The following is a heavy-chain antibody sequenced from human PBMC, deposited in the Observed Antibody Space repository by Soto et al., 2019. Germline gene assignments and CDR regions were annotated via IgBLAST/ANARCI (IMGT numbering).Heavy chain of an antibody. CDR1: GGSFSGYY. CDR2: INHSGST. Sequence: QVQLQQWGAGLLKPSETLSLTCAVYGGSFSGYYWSWIRQPPGKGLEWIGEINHSGSTNYNPSLKSRVSISVDTSKNQFSLKLRSVTAADTAVYYCARGWGAMVRGVIITRRFDPWGQGTLVTVSS. V-gene: IGHV4-34*01. CDR3: ARGWGAMVRGVIITRRFDP. D-gene: IGHD3-10*01. J-gene: IGHJ5*02.